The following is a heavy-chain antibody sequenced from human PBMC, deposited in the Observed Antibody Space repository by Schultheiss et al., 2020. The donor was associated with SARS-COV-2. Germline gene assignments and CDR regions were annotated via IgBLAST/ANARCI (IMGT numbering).Heavy chain of an antibody. CDR1: GGSFSGYY. CDR3: ARGPVSEVGNYWFDP. D-gene: IGHD1-26*01. Sequence: SETLSLTCAVYGGSFSGYYWSWIRLSPGKGLEWIGYVFFFGTRYNPSFSGRVTISKDTSKREISLTMTSVTAADTAVYFCARGPVSEVGNYWFDPGPGNPGHRLL. V-gene: IGHV4-34*11. CDR2: VFFFGT. J-gene: IGHJ5*02.